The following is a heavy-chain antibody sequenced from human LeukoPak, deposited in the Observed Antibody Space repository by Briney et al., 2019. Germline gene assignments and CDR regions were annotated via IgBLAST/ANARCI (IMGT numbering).Heavy chain of an antibody. V-gene: IGHV1-46*01. J-gene: IGHJ2*01. CDR3: ARDPSRPINSSSGRHGQQPNWYFDL. D-gene: IGHD6-6*01. CDR1: GYTFTSYY. CDR2: INPSGGST. Sequence: ASVKVSCKASGYTFTSYYMHWVRQAPGQGLEWMGIINPSGGSTSYAQKFQGRVTMTRDTSTSTVYMELSSLRSEDTAVYYCARDPSRPINSSSGRHGQQPNWYFDLWGRGTMVTVSS.